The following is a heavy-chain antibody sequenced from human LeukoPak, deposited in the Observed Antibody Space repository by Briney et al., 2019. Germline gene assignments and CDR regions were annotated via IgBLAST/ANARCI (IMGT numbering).Heavy chain of an antibody. Sequence: ASVKVSCKVSGYIXTGYFLHRVRRAPGQGLEWMEGINPHSGDTNYAQKFQGRVTMTRDTSISTASMELTRLRSDDTAVYYCARLSDFSDSSGYPYYLDFWGQGTLVTVSS. D-gene: IGHD3-22*01. CDR3: ARLSDFSDSSGYPYYLDF. J-gene: IGHJ4*02. CDR1: GYIXTGYF. V-gene: IGHV1-2*02. CDR2: INPHSGDT.